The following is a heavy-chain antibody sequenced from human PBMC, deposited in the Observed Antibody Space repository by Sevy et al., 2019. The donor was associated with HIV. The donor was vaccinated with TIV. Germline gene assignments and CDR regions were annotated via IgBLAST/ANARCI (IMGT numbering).Heavy chain of an antibody. Sequence: GGSLRLSCAASGFTVSSNYMSWVRQAPGKGLEWVSVIYSGGSTYYADSVKGRFTISRDNSKNTLYLQMNSLRAEDTAVYYCASGYYYDSSGRPAAAFDIWGQGTMVTVSS. CDR3: ASGYYYDSSGRPAAAFDI. D-gene: IGHD3-22*01. CDR1: GFTVSSNY. V-gene: IGHV3-53*01. J-gene: IGHJ3*02. CDR2: IYSGGST.